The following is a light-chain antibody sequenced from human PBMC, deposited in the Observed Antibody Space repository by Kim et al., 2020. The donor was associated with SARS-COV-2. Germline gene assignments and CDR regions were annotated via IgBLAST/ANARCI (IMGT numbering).Light chain of an antibody. CDR3: AAWDDSLYGRV. CDR1: AATIVSNH. J-gene: IGLJ3*02. V-gene: IGLV1-44*01. Sequence: GRRVPVFCSVSAATIVSNHVICYRKVPGTAPNPLIYGNNQRPAGVPDRFSGSKAGTSASLAISGLQSKDEADYFCAAWDDSLYGRVFGGGTQLTVL. CDR2: GNN.